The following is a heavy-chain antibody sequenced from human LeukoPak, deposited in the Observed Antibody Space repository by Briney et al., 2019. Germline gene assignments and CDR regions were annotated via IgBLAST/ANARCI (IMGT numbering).Heavy chain of an antibody. V-gene: IGHV3-48*03. J-gene: IGHJ6*03. CDR1: GFTFSSYE. CDR3: ARAGMETDPLDYYYYMDV. D-gene: IGHD5-18*01. Sequence: PGGSLRLSCAASGFTFSSYEMSWVRQAPGKGLEWVSYISNSDSIIYYADSVKGRFTISRDNAKNSLYLQMNSLRAEDTAVYYCARAGMETDPLDYYYYMDVWGKGTTVTVSS. CDR2: ISNSDSII.